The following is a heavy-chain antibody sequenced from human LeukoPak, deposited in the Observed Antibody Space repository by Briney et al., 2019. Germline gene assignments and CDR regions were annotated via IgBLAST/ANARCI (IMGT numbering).Heavy chain of an antibody. J-gene: IGHJ3*02. Sequence: PGGSLRLSCAASGFTFSSYWMSWVRQAPGKGLEWVANIKQDGSEKYYVDSVKGRFTISRDNAKNSLYLQMNSLRAEDTAVYYCASVIVTDTDAFDIWGQGTMVTVSS. CDR3: ASVIVTDTDAFDI. CDR2: IKQDGSEK. CDR1: GFTFSSYW. V-gene: IGHV3-7*01. D-gene: IGHD2/OR15-2a*01.